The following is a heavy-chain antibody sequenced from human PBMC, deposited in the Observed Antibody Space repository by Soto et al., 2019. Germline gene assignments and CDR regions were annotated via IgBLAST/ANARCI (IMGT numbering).Heavy chain of an antibody. Sequence: SETLSLTCTVSGGSISSYYWSWIRQPPGKGLEWIGYIYYSGSTNYNPSLKSRVTISVDTSKNQFSLKLSSVTAADTAVYYCARDRYYDFWSQPYYYYYYMDVWGKGTTVTVSS. CDR2: IYYSGST. D-gene: IGHD3-3*01. CDR3: ARDRYYDFWSQPYYYYYYMDV. V-gene: IGHV4-59*01. CDR1: GGSISSYY. J-gene: IGHJ6*03.